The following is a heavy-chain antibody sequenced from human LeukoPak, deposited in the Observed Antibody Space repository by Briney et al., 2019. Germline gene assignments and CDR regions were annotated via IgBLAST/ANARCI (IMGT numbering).Heavy chain of an antibody. Sequence: GGSLRLSCAASGFTFSSYAMSWVRQAPGKGLERVSSISGSGGNTYYTDSVKGRFSISRDNSKNTLYLQMNSLRAEDTAVYYCARDALYSSTWYSLYYWGQGTLVTVSP. V-gene: IGHV3-23*01. CDR1: GFTFSSYA. CDR2: ISGSGGNT. J-gene: IGHJ4*02. CDR3: ARDALYSSTWYSLYY. D-gene: IGHD6-13*01.